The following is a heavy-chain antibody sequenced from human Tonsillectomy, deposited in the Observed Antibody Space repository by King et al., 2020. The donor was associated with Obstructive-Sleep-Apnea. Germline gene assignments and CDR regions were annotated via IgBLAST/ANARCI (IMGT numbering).Heavy chain of an antibody. CDR1: GFTFSSYG. CDR2: IRYDGTNK. Sequence: VQLVESGGGVVQPGRSLRLSCAASGFTFSSYGMHWVRQAPGKGLEWVAFIRYDGTNKYYADSLKGRFTISRDNSKNTLYLQMNSLRAEDTAFYYCAKVGHVTFFFALAADYWGQGTLVTVSS. V-gene: IGHV3-30*02. D-gene: IGHD2-21*01. CDR3: AKVGHVTFFFALAADY. J-gene: IGHJ4*02.